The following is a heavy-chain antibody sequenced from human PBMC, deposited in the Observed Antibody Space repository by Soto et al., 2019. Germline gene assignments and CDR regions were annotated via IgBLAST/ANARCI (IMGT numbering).Heavy chain of an antibody. V-gene: IGHV3-21*01. CDR2: ISSSSYI. D-gene: IGHD2-15*01. J-gene: IGHJ4*02. CDR1: GFTFSSYS. CDR3: AREERIGRLDFDY. Sequence: PGGSLRLSCAASGFTFSSYSMNWVRQAPGKGLEWVSSISSSSYIYYADSVKGRFTISRDNAKNSLYLQMNSLRAEDTAVYYCAREERIGRLDFDYWGQGTLVTVSS.